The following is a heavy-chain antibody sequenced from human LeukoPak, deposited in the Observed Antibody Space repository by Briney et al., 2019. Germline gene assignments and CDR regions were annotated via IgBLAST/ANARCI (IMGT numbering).Heavy chain of an antibody. CDR1: GGSISSSSYF. V-gene: IGHV4-39*01. J-gene: IGHJ4*02. Sequence: SETLSLTCTVSGGSISSSSYFWGWIRQPPGKGLEWIGSIYYRGSTYYNPSLKSRVTISVDTSKNQFSLKLSSVTAADTAVYYCYYDRSGNDFWGQGTLVTVSS. CDR2: IYYRGST. D-gene: IGHD3-22*01. CDR3: YYDRSGNDF.